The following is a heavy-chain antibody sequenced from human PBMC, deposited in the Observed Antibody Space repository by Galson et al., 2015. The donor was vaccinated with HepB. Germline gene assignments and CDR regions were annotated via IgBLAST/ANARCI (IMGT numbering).Heavy chain of an antibody. J-gene: IGHJ6*03. CDR2: IIPMLGIA. Sequence: SVKVSCKASGGTFSSYAISWVRQAPGQGLEWMGGIIPMLGIANYAQKLQGRVTITADKFTSTAYMELSSLRSEDTAVYYCARALYGDHAWDYYYYYMDVWGKGTTVTVSS. CDR3: ARALYGDHAWDYYYYYMDV. CDR1: GGTFSSYA. V-gene: IGHV1-69*10. D-gene: IGHD4-17*01.